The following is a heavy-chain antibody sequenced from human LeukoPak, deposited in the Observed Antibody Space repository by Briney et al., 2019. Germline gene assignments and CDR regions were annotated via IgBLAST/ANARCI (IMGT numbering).Heavy chain of an antibody. CDR1: GGSISSSSYY. CDR2: IYYSGST. Sequence: SETLSLTCTVSGGSISSSSYYWGWIRQPPGKGLEWIGSIYYSGSTYYNPSLKSRVTISVDTSKNQFSLKLSSVTAADTAVYYCAGYGRFGEPPPPFDYWGQGTLVTVSS. CDR3: AGYGRFGEPPPPFDY. J-gene: IGHJ4*02. D-gene: IGHD3-10*01. V-gene: IGHV4-39*07.